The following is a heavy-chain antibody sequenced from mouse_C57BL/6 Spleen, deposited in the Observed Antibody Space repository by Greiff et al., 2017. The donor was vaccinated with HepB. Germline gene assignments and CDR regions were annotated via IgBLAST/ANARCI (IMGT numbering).Heavy chain of an antibody. CDR2: INPSDSET. CDR1: GYTFTSYW. D-gene: IGHD2-2*01. J-gene: IGHJ2*01. V-gene: IGHV1-61*01. CDR3: ARSEGNYYGYDDY. Sequence: VQLQQSGAELVRPGSSVKLSCKASGYTFTSYWMDWVKQRPGQGLEWIGNINPSDSETHYNQKFKDKATLTVDKSSSTAYMQLSSLTSEDSAVYSCARSEGNYYGYDDYWGQGTTLTVSS.